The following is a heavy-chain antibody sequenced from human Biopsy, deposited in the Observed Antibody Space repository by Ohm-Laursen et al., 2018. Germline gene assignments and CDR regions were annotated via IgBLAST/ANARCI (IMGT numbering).Heavy chain of an antibody. CDR3: ARDETGSSVFGPFYYGMDV. J-gene: IGHJ6*02. CDR2: INPTGGTT. D-gene: IGHD3-9*01. V-gene: IGHV1-46*01. Sequence: SVKVSCKVSGYSFTKYYINWVRQAPGQGLEWMGIINPTGGTTSYAEKFQGRVTLTRDTSTGTVYLELNSLIYEDTALYYCARDETGSSVFGPFYYGMDVWGQGTTVTVSS. CDR1: GYSFTKYY.